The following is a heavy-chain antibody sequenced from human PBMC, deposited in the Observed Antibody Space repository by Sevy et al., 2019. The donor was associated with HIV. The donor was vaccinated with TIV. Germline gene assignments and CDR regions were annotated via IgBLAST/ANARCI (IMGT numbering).Heavy chain of an antibody. CDR2: INPNSGGT. CDR1: GYTFTGYY. Sequence: ASVKVSCKASGYTFTGYYMHWVRQAPGQGLEWMGWINPNSGGTNYAQKFQGRVTMTRDTSISTAYMELSRLRFDDTAVYYCARDPLVTMVRGVIGQDAFDIWGQGTMVTVSS. V-gene: IGHV1-2*02. CDR3: ARDPLVTMVRGVIGQDAFDI. J-gene: IGHJ3*02. D-gene: IGHD3-10*01.